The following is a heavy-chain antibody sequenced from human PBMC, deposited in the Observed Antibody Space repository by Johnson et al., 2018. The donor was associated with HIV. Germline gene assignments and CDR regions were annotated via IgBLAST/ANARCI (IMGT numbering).Heavy chain of an antibody. CDR2: ISYDGKNK. Sequence: QVQLVESGGGLVKPGGSLRLSCAASGFTFSSYTMHWVRQAPGKGLEWVAVISYDGKNKDYADPVKGRFTLSRYNSKNTLYLQLSSLRTEDTALYYCTRGESAYYESSGYYSYDAFDIWGQGTIVTVSS. V-gene: IGHV3-30*04. CDR3: TRGESAYYESSGYYSYDAFDI. J-gene: IGHJ3*02. D-gene: IGHD3-22*01. CDR1: GFTFSSYT.